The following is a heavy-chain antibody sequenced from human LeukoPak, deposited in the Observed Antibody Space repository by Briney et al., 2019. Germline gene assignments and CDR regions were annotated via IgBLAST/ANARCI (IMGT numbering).Heavy chain of an antibody. CDR2: IYYSGST. CDR3: ARWVPQGSNRYYYYYMDV. D-gene: IGHD4-23*01. CDR1: GGSISSGGYY. Sequence: SQTLSLTCTVSGGSISSGGYYWSWIRQHPGKGLEWIGYIYYSGSTYYNPSLKSRVTISVDTSKNQFSLKLSSVTGADTAVYYCARWVPQGSNRYYYYYMDVWDKGTTVTVSS. J-gene: IGHJ6*03. V-gene: IGHV4-31*03.